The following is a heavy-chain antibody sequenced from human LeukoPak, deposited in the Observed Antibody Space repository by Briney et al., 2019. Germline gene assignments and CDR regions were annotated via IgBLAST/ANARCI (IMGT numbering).Heavy chain of an antibody. CDR2: ISGSGGST. CDR3: AKGSSGWYYYFDC. D-gene: IGHD6-19*01. CDR1: GFTFSSYA. V-gene: IGHV3-23*01. J-gene: IGHJ4*02. Sequence: GGSLRLSCAASGFTFSSYAMSWVRQAPGKGLEWVSVISGSGGSTYYADSVKGRFTISRDNAKNSLYLQMNSLRAEDMALYYCAKGSSGWYYYFDCWGQGTLVTVSS.